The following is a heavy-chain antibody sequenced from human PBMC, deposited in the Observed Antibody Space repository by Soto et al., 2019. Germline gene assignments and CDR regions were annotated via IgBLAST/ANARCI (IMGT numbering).Heavy chain of an antibody. CDR1: GYSFSNSW. CDR2: IFPGDSDT. V-gene: IGHV5-51*01. D-gene: IGHD3-10*01. CDR3: ARHMIRGVLTTNFDE. J-gene: IGHJ4*02. Sequence: GESLKISCRGSGYSFSNSWIGWVRQLPGKGLEWMGIIFPGDSDTRYSPSFQGQVTISADNSISTAYLQWSSLRASDTAIYYCARHMIRGVLTTNFDEWGQGTLVTGSS.